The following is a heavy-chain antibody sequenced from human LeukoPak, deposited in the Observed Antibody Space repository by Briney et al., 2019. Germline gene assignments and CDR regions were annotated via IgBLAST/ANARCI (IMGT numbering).Heavy chain of an antibody. CDR1: GYTFTSYG. CDR3: ARDIKRSRARWENLGFDP. D-gene: IGHD1-14*01. CDR2: ISAYNGNT. Sequence: ASVKVSCKASGYTFTSYGISWVRQAPGQGLEWMGWISAYNGNTNYAQKFQGRVTMTTDTSTSTAYMELRSLRSDDTAMYYCARDIKRSRARWENLGFDPWGQGTLVTVSS. V-gene: IGHV1-18*01. J-gene: IGHJ5*02.